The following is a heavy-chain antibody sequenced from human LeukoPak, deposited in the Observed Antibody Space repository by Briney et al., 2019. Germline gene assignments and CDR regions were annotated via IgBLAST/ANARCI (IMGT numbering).Heavy chain of an antibody. CDR3: AKDLSYYDFWSGSYFDY. Sequence: GGSLRLSCAASGFTFSSYGMHWVRQAPGKGLEWVAFIRYDGSNKYYADSVKGRFTISRDNSKNTLHLQMNSLRAEDTAVYYCAKDLSYYDFWSGSYFDYWGQGTLVTVSS. J-gene: IGHJ4*02. CDR1: GFTFSSYG. CDR2: IRYDGSNK. V-gene: IGHV3-30*02. D-gene: IGHD3-3*01.